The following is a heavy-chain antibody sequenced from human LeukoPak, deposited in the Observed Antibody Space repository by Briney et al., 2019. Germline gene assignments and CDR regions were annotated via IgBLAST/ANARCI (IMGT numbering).Heavy chain of an antibody. V-gene: IGHV3-23*01. Sequence: GGSLRLSCAASGFTFSSYSMNWVRQAPGKGLEWVSAISGSGGSTYYADSVKGRFTISRDNSKNTLYLQMNSLRAEDTAVYYCAKDRLVLRFLEWLFLFDYWGQGTLVTVSS. J-gene: IGHJ4*02. CDR3: AKDRLVLRFLEWLFLFDY. CDR1: GFTFSSYS. CDR2: ISGSGGST. D-gene: IGHD3-3*01.